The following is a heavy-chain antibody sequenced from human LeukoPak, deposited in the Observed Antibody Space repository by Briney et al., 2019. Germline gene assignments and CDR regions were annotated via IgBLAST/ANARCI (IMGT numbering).Heavy chain of an antibody. CDR2: IYSGGNR. CDR1: GLTLSSNY. D-gene: IGHD1-14*01. J-gene: IGHJ6*02. Sequence: GGSVRLSCAASGLTLSSNYMTGVREARGKGLEGGSVIYSGGNRYFSDSVTGRCTISRDNSKNQLYLQMNSLRAEDTAVYYCARGEPRAHYGVDVWGQGTTVTVSS. V-gene: IGHV3-53*01. CDR3: ARGEPRAHYGVDV.